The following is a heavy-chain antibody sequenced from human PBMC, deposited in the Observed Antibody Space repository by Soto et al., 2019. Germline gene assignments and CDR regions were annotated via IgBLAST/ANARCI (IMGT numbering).Heavy chain of an antibody. V-gene: IGHV3-74*01. CDR2: ISSDGSST. J-gene: IGHJ4*02. CDR3: ARVRYCSDNSCYSWFDY. CDR1: RFTFSNYW. Sequence: VGSLRLSCVASRFTFSNYWIHWVLQTPLNWLEWVSRISSDGSSTTYADSVKGRFTISRDNAENSLHLQMNSLRAEDTAVYYCARVRYCSDNSCYSWFDYWGQGTLVTVSS. D-gene: IGHD2-15*01.